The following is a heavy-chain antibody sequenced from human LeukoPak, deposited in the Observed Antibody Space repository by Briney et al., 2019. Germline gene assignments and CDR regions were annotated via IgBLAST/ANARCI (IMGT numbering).Heavy chain of an antibody. CDR3: TTVWVLTGYYNTLYFDC. D-gene: IGHD3-9*01. CDR1: GFTFSNAW. J-gene: IGHJ4*02. CDR2: IKSKTDGGTT. Sequence: GGSLRLSCAASGFTFSNAWMSWVRQAPGKGLEWVGRIKSKTDGGTTDYAAPVKGRFTISRDDSKNTLYLQMNSLKTEDTAVYYCTTVWVLTGYYNTLYFDCWGQGTLVTVSS. V-gene: IGHV3-15*01.